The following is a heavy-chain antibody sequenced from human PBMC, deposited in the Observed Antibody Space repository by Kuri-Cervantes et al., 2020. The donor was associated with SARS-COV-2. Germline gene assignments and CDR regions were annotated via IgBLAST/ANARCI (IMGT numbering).Heavy chain of an antibody. Sequence: GSLRLSCTVSGGPISSHYWSWIRQPPGKGLEWIGYIYYSGSTNYNPSLKSRVTTSVDTSKNQFSLKLSSVTAADTAVYYCARGAVYCSSTSCYTEDVGWFDPWGQGTLVTVSS. V-gene: IGHV4-59*11. J-gene: IGHJ5*02. CDR1: GGPISSHY. D-gene: IGHD2-2*02. CDR2: IYYSGST. CDR3: ARGAVYCSSTSCYTEDVGWFDP.